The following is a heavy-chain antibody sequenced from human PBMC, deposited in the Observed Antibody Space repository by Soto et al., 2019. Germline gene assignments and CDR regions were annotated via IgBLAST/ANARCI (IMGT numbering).Heavy chain of an antibody. CDR2: IYYSGST. CDR3: ARHLRVNRLDY. D-gene: IGHD2-21*01. J-gene: IGHJ4*02. V-gene: IGHV4-59*08. CDR1: GGSISSYY. Sequence: PSETLSLTCTVSGGSISSYYWSWIRQPPGKGLEWIGYIYYSGSTNYNPSLKSRVTISVDTSKNQFSLKLSSVTAADTAVYYCARHLRVNRLDYWGQGTLVTVSS.